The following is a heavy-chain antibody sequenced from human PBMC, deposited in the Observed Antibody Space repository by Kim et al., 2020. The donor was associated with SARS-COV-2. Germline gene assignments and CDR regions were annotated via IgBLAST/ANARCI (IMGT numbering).Heavy chain of an antibody. CDR1: GYSFTSYW. Sequence: GESLKISCKGSGYSFTSYWISWVRQMPGKGLEWMGRIDPSDSYTNYSPSFQGHVTISADKSISTAYLQWSSLKASDTAMYYCASRRRGWRAARPTLGAFDIWGQGTMVTVSS. J-gene: IGHJ3*02. D-gene: IGHD6-6*01. CDR2: IDPSDSYT. CDR3: ASRRRGWRAARPTLGAFDI. V-gene: IGHV5-10-1*01.